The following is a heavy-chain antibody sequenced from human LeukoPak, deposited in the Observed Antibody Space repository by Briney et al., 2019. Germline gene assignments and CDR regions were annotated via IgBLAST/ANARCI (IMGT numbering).Heavy chain of an antibody. CDR2: IYHSGST. V-gene: IGHV4-38-2*02. J-gene: IGHJ3*02. CDR1: GYSISSGYY. CDR3: ARTYGSGSYDAFDI. D-gene: IGHD3-10*01. Sequence: SETLSLTCTVSGYSISSGYYWGWIRQPPGKGLEWIGSIYHSGSTYYNPSLKSRVTFSVDTSKNQFSLKLSSVTAADTAVYYCARTYGSGSYDAFDIWGQGTMVTVSS.